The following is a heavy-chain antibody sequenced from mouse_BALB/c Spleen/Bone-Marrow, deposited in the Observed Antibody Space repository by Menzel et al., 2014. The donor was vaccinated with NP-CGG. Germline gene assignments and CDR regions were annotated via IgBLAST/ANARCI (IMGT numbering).Heavy chain of an antibody. CDR1: GLNIKDYY. J-gene: IGHJ3*01. D-gene: IGHD3-3*01. CDR2: IDPGNGDT. Sequence: EVQLQQSGAELVRSGASVKLSCTASGLNIKDYYMHWVKQRPEQGLEWIGWIDPGNGDTEYAPKFQAKATATADTSSNTAYLQLNSLTSEDTAVYYCSVLENGGLAYWGQGTLVTVSA. CDR3: SVLENGGLAY. V-gene: IGHV14-4*02.